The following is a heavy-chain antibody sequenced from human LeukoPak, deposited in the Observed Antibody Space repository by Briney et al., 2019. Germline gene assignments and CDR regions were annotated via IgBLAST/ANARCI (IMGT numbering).Heavy chain of an antibody. V-gene: IGHV3-21*04. CDR1: GFTFSSYS. J-gene: IGHJ3*02. CDR2: ISSSSSYI. CDR3: AKDWEPAPKNAFDI. D-gene: IGHD1-26*01. Sequence: GGSLRLSCAASGFTFSSYSMNWVRQAPGKGLEWVSSISSSSSYIYYADSVKGRFTISRDNSKNTLCLQMNSLRAEDTAVYYCAKDWEPAPKNAFDIWGQGTMVTVSS.